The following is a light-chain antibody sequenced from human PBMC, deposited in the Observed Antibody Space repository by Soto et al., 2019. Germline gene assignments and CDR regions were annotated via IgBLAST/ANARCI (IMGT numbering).Light chain of an antibody. CDR2: GAS. CDR1: QSVSSN. Sequence: EIVMTQSPATLSVSPGERATLSCRASQSVSSNLAWYQQKRGQAPRLLIYGASTRATGIPARFSGGGSGTEFTLTISSLQSEDFAVYYCQQYENWPLTFGGGTKVDIK. J-gene: IGKJ4*01. V-gene: IGKV3-15*01. CDR3: QQYENWPLT.